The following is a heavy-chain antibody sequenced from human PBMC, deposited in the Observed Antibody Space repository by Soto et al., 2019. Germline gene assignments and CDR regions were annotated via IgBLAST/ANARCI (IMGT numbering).Heavy chain of an antibody. V-gene: IGHV1-46*01. D-gene: IGHD2-15*01. CDR1: GYKFTTYF. CDR2: IHPSGDT. CDR3: VRGYCTTSPCSGDFQF. J-gene: IGHJ1*01. Sequence: QVQLVQSGAELKKPGASVKVACKASGYKFTTYFIHWERQAPGQGLEWMGMIHPSGDTGYAQKFRGRVTRTIDTSTTTAYMELRNLTSEDTAVYFSVRGYCTTSPCSGDFQFWGQGTLVTVSS.